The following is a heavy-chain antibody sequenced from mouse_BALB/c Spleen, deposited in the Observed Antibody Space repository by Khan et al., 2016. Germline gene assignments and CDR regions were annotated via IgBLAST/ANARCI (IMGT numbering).Heavy chain of an antibody. CDR3: ARRGYYGSSGYFDV. D-gene: IGHD1-1*01. V-gene: IGHV5-9-1*01. CDR2: ISSGGSYT. J-gene: IGHJ1*01. CDR1: GFTFSSYA. Sequence: EVKLEESGGGLVKPGGSLKLSCAASGFTFSSYAMSWVRQTPEKRLEWVATISSGGSYTYYPDSVKGRFTFSRDNAKNTLYLQMSSLRSEDTAMYCCARRGYYGSSGYFDVWGAGTTVTVSS.